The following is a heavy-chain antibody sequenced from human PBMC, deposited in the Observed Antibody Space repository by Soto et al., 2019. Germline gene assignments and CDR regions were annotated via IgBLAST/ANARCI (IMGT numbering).Heavy chain of an antibody. Sequence: SETLSLTCAVYGGSFSGYYWSWIRQPPGKGLEWIGEINHSGSTNYNPSLKSRVTISVDTSKNQFSLKLSSVTAADTAVYYCARVQGPYTPFDYWGQGTLVTVSS. CDR1: GGSFSGYY. CDR3: ARVQGPYTPFDY. V-gene: IGHV4-34*01. D-gene: IGHD4-4*01. J-gene: IGHJ4*02. CDR2: INHSGST.